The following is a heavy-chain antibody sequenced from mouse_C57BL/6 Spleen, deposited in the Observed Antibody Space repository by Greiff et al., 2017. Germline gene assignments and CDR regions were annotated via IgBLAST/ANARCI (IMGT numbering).Heavy chain of an antibody. V-gene: IGHV1-55*01. CDR2: IYPGSGST. CDR1: GYTFTSYW. CDR3: ANIYYGNHYYAMDY. J-gene: IGHJ4*01. D-gene: IGHD2-1*01. Sequence: VQLQQPGAELVKPGASVKMSCKASGYTFTSYWITWVKQRPGQGLEWIGDIYPGSGSTNYNEKFKSKATLTVDTSSSTAYMQLSSLTSEDSAVYYCANIYYGNHYYAMDYWGQGTSVTVSS.